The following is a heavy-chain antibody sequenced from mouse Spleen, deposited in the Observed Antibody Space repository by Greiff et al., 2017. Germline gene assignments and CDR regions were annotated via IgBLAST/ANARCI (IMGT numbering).Heavy chain of an antibody. CDR1: GFTFSDYG. CDR3: AREGDGYYLYAMDY. D-gene: IGHD2-3*01. J-gene: IGHJ4*01. Sequence: EVMLVESGGGLVKPGGSLKLSCAASGFTFSDYGMHWVRQAPEKGLEWVAYISSGSSTIYYADTVKGRFTISRDNAKNTLFLQMTSLRSEDTAMYYCAREGDGYYLYAMDYWGQGTSVTVSS. V-gene: IGHV5-17*01. CDR2: ISSGSSTI.